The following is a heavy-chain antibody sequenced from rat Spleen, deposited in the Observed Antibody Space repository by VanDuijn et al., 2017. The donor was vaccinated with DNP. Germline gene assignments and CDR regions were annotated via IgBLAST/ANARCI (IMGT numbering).Heavy chain of an antibody. CDR2: ISTGGGNI. Sequence: EVQLVESGGGLVQPGRSMKLSCAASGFTFSNYYMAWVRQAPTRGLEWVAAISTGGGNIYYRDSVKGRFTISRDNVKSIVYLQMNSLRSEDTATYFCTRGGSYFGDWFGYWGQGNLVTVSS. V-gene: IGHV5-25*01. J-gene: IGHJ3*01. D-gene: IGHD4-3*01. CDR1: GFTFSNYY. CDR3: TRGGSYFGDWFGY.